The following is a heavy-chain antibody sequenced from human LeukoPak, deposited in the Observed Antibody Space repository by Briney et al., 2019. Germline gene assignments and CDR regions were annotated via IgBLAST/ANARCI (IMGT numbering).Heavy chain of an antibody. CDR3: GRGMRDYYGLDY. CDR1: GFIFSSFW. CDR2: INSDGRKT. Sequence: GGSLRLSCAASGFIFSSFWMHWVRQVPGKGLVWVSHINSDGRKTDYADSVRGRFTISRDNAKNTLYLQMNRLTVEYTAVYYCGRGMRDYYGLDYWGQGILVTVSS. D-gene: IGHD3-10*01. V-gene: IGHV3-74*01. J-gene: IGHJ4*02.